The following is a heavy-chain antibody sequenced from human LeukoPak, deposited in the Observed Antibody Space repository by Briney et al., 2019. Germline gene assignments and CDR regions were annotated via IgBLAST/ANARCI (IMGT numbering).Heavy chain of an antibody. CDR1: GYTFTGYY. Sequence: ASVKVSCKASGYTFTGYYMHWVRQAPGQGLEWMGWINPNSGGSKYAQKFQGRVTMTRDTSISTAYMELSRLKSDDTAVYYCARDPGAEQLVLGWFDPWGQGTLVTVSS. D-gene: IGHD6-6*01. V-gene: IGHV1-2*02. CDR3: ARDPGAEQLVLGWFDP. J-gene: IGHJ5*02. CDR2: INPNSGGS.